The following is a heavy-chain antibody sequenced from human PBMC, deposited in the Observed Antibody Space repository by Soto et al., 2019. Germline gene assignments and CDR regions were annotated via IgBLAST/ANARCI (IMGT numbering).Heavy chain of an antibody. CDR2: IYYSGST. J-gene: IGHJ4*02. D-gene: IGHD3-10*01. Sequence: QVQLQESGPGLVKPSQTLSLTCTVSGGSISSGGHYWSWIRQHPGKGLEWIGYIYYSGSTYYNPSLKSRVTISVDTSKNQFSLKLSSVTAADTAVYYCARDRGEGFTPWDFDYWGQGTLVTVSS. CDR3: ARDRGEGFTPWDFDY. CDR1: GGSISSGGHY. V-gene: IGHV4-31*03.